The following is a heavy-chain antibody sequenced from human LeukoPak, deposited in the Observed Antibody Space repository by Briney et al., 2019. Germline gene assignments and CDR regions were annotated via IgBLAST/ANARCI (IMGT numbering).Heavy chain of an antibody. J-gene: IGHJ4*02. V-gene: IGHV1-2*04. D-gene: IGHD1-26*01. CDR3: ARDRHSGNYYLDY. CDR1: GYTFTGYY. CDR2: INPNNGGT. Sequence: ASVKVSCKASGYTFTGYYIHWVRQAPGQGLEWMGWINPNNGGTNYVQKFQGWVTMTRDTSISTAYMELSRLRSNDTAVYYCARDRHSGNYYLDYWGQGTLVTVPS.